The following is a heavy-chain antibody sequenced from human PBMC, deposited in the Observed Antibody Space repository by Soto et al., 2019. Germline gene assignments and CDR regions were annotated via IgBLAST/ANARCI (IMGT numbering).Heavy chain of an antibody. CDR3: ARGPLNWNYVVY. J-gene: IGHJ4*02. Sequence: PSETLSHTCTFSYGSISSGGYYWSFLDQHPGKVLEWIGYIYYSGSTYYNPSLKSRVTISVDTSKNQFSLKLSSVTAADTAVYYCARGPLNWNYVVYWGQGTQVTVSS. CDR2: IYYSGST. CDR1: YGSISSGGYY. D-gene: IGHD1-7*01. V-gene: IGHV4-31*03.